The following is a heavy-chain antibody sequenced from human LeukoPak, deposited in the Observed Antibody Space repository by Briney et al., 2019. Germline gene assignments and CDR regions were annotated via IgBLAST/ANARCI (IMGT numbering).Heavy chain of an antibody. J-gene: IGHJ4*02. V-gene: IGHV4-4*02. Sequence: PSETLSLTCAVSGGSISSSNWWSWVRQPPGKGLEWIGEIYHSGSTNYNPSLKSRVTISVDTSKNQFSLKLSSVTAADTAVYYCARLYYYDSSGYYSNSGGYYFDYWGQGTLVTVSS. CDR2: IYHSGST. D-gene: IGHD3-22*01. CDR1: GGSISSSNW. CDR3: ARLYYYDSSGYYSNSGGYYFDY.